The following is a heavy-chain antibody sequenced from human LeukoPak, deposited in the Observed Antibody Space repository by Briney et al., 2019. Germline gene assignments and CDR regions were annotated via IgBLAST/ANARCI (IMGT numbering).Heavy chain of an antibody. Sequence: TSQTLSLTCTVSGGSISSGGYYWSWIRQHPGKGLEWIGYIYYSGSTYYNPSLKSRATISVDTSKNQFSLKLSSVTAADTAVYYCARAIRITMVWGANDAFDIWGQGTMVTVSS. CDR1: GGSISSGGYY. V-gene: IGHV4-31*03. CDR2: IYYSGST. J-gene: IGHJ3*02. D-gene: IGHD3-10*01. CDR3: ARAIRITMVWGANDAFDI.